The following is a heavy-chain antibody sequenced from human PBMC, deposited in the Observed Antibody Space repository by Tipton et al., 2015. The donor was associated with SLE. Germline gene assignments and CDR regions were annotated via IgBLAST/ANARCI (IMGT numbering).Heavy chain of an antibody. CDR1: GGSISSGSYY. Sequence: TLSLTCTVSGGSISSGSYYWSWIRQPAGKGLEWIGRVYTSGSTNHNPSLKSRVTISVDTSKNQFSRKLSSVTAADTAVYYCARDSIYSGSDYWGQGTLVTVSS. CDR2: VYTSGST. J-gene: IGHJ4*02. V-gene: IGHV4-61*02. D-gene: IGHD1-26*01. CDR3: ARDSIYSGSDY.